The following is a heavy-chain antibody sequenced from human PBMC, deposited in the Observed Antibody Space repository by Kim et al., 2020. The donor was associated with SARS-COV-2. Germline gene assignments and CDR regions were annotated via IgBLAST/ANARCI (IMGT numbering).Heavy chain of an antibody. CDR2: ST. J-gene: IGHJ4*02. CDR3: ARYMAAAGDY. Sequence: STTYAQKFQGRVTMTRDTSTSTVYMELSSLRSEDTAVYYCARYMAAAGDYWGQGTLVTVSS. D-gene: IGHD6-13*01. V-gene: IGHV1-46*01.